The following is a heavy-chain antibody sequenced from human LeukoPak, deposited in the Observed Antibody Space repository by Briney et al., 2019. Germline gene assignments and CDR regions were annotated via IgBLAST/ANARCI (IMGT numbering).Heavy chain of an antibody. V-gene: IGHV3-15*01. CDR2: IKSKTDGGTT. D-gene: IGHD5-18*01. CDR1: GFTFSNAW. J-gene: IGHJ6*02. CDR3: ARDPTAMVDYYYYGMDV. Sequence: GGSLRLSCAASGFTFSNAWMSWVRQAPGKGLEWVGHIKSKTDGGTTDYAAPVKGRFTISRDNSKNTLYLQMNSLRAEDTAVYYCARDPTAMVDYYYYGMDVWGQGTTVTVSS.